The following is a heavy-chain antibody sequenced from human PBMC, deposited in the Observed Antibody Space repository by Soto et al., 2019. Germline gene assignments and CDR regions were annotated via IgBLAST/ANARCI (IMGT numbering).Heavy chain of an antibody. Sequence: EVQLVESGGGLVQPGGSLRLSSAAFGFKISSSSKNWVRQAPGRGLEWVAYISDSGSNTLYADSVKGRFTVSRDTAKNSLYLQMSGLRDEDRAVYYCARYYYDSSGYDGMDVWGQGTTVTVSS. CDR2: ISDSGSNT. CDR3: ARYYYDSSGYDGMDV. CDR1: GFKISSSS. V-gene: IGHV3-48*02. J-gene: IGHJ6*02. D-gene: IGHD3-22*01.